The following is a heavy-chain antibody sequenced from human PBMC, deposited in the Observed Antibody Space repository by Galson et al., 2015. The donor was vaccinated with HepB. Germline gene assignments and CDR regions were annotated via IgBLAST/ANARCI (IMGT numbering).Heavy chain of an antibody. CDR1: GYTFTNYA. V-gene: IGHV7-4-1*02. Sequence: SVKVSCKASGYTFTNYAMNWVRQAPGQGLEWMGWINTKTGNPTYAQGFTGRFVFSPDTSVSTAYLQISGLKAEDTAVYYCVTPLSNGYDYWRNWGQGTLVTVSS. J-gene: IGHJ4*02. CDR3: VTPLSNGYDYWRN. D-gene: IGHD5-12*01. CDR2: INTKTGNP.